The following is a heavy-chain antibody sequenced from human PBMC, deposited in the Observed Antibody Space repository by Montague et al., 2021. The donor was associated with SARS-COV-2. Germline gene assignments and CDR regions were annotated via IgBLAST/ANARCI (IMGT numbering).Heavy chain of an antibody. J-gene: IGHJ4*02. V-gene: IGHV4-39*07. D-gene: IGHD2-8*02. Sequence: SETLSLTCTASAGSLSSRSNYWGWIRQPPGMGLQWIGSVDSAGSTYYGPSLKSRVTISLDTSKNQFSLKLSSVTAADTAVYYCERDEYNRYWYKYWGQGALITVSS. CDR1: AGSLSSRSNY. CDR3: ERDEYNRYWYKY. CDR2: VDSAGST.